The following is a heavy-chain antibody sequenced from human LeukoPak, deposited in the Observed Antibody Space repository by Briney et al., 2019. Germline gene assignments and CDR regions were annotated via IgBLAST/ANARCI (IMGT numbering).Heavy chain of an antibody. Sequence: SETLSLTCAVHGGSFSGSYWNWIRQPPGKGLEWIGEINHSGITSYNPSLKSRVIISVDKSKNQFSLKLSSVTAADTAVYYCARDPSGMDVWGQGTTVTVSS. J-gene: IGHJ6*02. V-gene: IGHV4-34*01. CDR1: GGSFSGSY. CDR2: INHSGIT. CDR3: ARDPSGMDV.